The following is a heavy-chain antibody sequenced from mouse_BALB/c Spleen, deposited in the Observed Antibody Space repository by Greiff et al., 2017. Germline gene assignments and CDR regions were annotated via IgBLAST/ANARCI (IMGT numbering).Heavy chain of an antibody. CDR2: ISSGGSYT. Sequence: EVHLVESGGGLVKPGGSVKLSCAASGFTFSSYAMSWVRQSPEKRLEWVAEISSGGSYTYYPDTVTGRFTISRDNAKNTLYLEMSSLRSEDTAMYYCARGYYCGSYEGNWYFDVWGAGTTVTVSS. V-gene: IGHV5-9-4*01. J-gene: IGHJ1*01. CDR1: GFTFSSYA. D-gene: IGHD1-1*01. CDR3: ARGYYCGSYEGNWYFDV.